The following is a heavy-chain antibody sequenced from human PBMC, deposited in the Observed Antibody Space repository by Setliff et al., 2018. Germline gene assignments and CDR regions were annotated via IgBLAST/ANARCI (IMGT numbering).Heavy chain of an antibody. CDR2: FTHSGVT. CDR1: VSVFSRFD. D-gene: IGHD1-1*01. CDR3: TRTTGYRLEGDFDY. J-gene: IGHJ4*02. Sequence: GASVKVSCAASVSVFSRFDMSWVRQAPGKGLEWVSVFTHSGVTYYTPSVKGRFTVSRDNAKNSLYLQMTSLRAEDTAIYYCTRTTGYRLEGDFDYWGQGTLVTVSS. V-gene: IGHV3-23*01.